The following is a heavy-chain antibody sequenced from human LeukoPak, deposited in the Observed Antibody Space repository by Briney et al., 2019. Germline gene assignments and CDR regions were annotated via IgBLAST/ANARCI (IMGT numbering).Heavy chain of an antibody. D-gene: IGHD3-22*01. CDR2: ISYDGSNK. CDR1: GFTFSSYA. J-gene: IGHJ4*02. Sequence: GRSLRLSCAASGFTFSSYAMHWVRQAPGKGLEWVAVISYDGSNKYYADSVKGRFTISRDNSKNTLYLQMNSLRAEDTAVYYCASEYYDSSGYSFDYWGQGTLVTVSS. CDR3: ASEYYDSSGYSFDY. V-gene: IGHV3-30-3*01.